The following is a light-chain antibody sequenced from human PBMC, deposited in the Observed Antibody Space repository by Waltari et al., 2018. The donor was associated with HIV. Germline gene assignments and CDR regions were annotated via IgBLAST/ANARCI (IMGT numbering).Light chain of an antibody. V-gene: IGLV1-47*01. Sequence: QSVLTQPPSASGTPGQRVTIYCSGTSSNIGNNHAYWYQQFPGTAPKLQIDRNNSRPSGVPDRFSGSKSGTAASLDISGLRSDDEAEYYCAAWDDTRTVVFGGGTKLTVL. J-gene: IGLJ2*01. CDR2: RNN. CDR1: SSNIGNNH. CDR3: AAWDDTRTVV.